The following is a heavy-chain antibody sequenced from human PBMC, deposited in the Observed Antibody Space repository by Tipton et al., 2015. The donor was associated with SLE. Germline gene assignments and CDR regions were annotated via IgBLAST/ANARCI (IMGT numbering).Heavy chain of an antibody. CDR2: MYYSGNT. J-gene: IGHJ4*02. CDR3: ARRGPSCSGGSCYDY. V-gene: IGHV4-39*01. Sequence: GLVKPSETLSLTCTVSGGSISSRTYYWGWIRQPPGKGLEWIGSMYYSGNTYYNPSPKSRVTISVDTSKNHFSLKLSSVTAADTAVYYCARRGPSCSGGSCYDYWGQGTLVTVSS. D-gene: IGHD2-15*01. CDR1: GGSISSRTYY.